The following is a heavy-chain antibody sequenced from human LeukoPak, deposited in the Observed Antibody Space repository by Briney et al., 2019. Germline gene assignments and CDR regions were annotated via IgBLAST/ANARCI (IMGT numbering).Heavy chain of an antibody. D-gene: IGHD3-9*01. J-gene: IGHJ6*02. Sequence: SETLSLTCTVSGGSISSYYWSWIRQPPGKRLEWIGYIYYSGSTNYDPSLKSRVTISVDTSKNQFSLKLSSVTAADTAVYYCARYFDWLLPFDYGMDVWGQGTTVTVSS. CDR2: IYYSGST. CDR1: GGSISSYY. CDR3: ARYFDWLLPFDYGMDV. V-gene: IGHV4-59*12.